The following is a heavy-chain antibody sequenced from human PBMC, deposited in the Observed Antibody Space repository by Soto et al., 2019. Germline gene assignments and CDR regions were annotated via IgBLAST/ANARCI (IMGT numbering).Heavy chain of an antibody. V-gene: IGHV1-69*01. CDR1: GGTFSSYA. J-gene: IGHJ3*02. Sequence: QVQLVQSGAEVKKPGSSVKVSCKASGGTFSSYAISWVRQAPGQGLEWMGGIIPIFGTANYAQKFQGRVTITADESTSTAYMELSSLRSGDPAVYYCARISSGWYGGVGSFDIWGQGTMVTVSS. CDR2: IIPIFGTA. D-gene: IGHD6-19*01. CDR3: ARISSGWYGGVGSFDI.